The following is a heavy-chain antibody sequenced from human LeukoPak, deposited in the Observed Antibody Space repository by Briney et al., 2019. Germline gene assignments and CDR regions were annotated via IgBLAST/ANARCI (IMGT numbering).Heavy chain of an antibody. CDR1: GFTFSDYY. CDR2: ISSSGSTI. CDR3: ARDFTMVRRRTGVIDY. V-gene: IGHV3-11*01. D-gene: IGHD3-10*01. J-gene: IGHJ4*02. Sequence: PGGSLRLSCAASGFTFSDYYMSWIRQDPGEGLEGVSYISSSGSTIYYADSMKGRFTISRDNAKNSLYLQMNGLRAEDTAVYYCARDFTMVRRRTGVIDYWGQGTLVTVSS.